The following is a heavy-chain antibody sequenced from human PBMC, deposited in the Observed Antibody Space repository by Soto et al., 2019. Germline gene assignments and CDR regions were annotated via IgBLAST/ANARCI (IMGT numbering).Heavy chain of an antibody. CDR2: TIPIFGTA. CDR1: GGGFSIYA. J-gene: IGHJ6*02. D-gene: IGHD4-17*01. Sequence: SVNLSCKAAGGGFSIYAISWGRQAPRQGLEWMRGTIPIFGTANYAQKFQGRVTITADESTSTAYMELSSLRSEDTAVYYCARSHRVGDHDYYYYYGMDVWGQGTTLTVSS. V-gene: IGHV1-69*13. CDR3: ARSHRVGDHDYYYYYGMDV.